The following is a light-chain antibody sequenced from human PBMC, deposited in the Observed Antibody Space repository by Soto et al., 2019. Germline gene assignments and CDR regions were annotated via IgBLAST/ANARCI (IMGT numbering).Light chain of an antibody. CDR3: SSYTGTYTYV. CDR2: EVS. J-gene: IGLJ1*01. Sequence: QSALTQPASVYGSPGQSITIYSTGTRSDGGDYNYVSWYQQHPGRVPKLLLYEVSDRPSGVSNRFSGSTSGDTASLTSSGLHAEDEAHYYCSSYTGTYTYVFGTGTKVTVL. V-gene: IGLV2-14*01. CDR1: RSDGGDYNY.